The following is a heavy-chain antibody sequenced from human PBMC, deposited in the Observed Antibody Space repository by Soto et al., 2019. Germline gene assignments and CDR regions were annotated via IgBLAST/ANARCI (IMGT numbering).Heavy chain of an antibody. J-gene: IGHJ5*02. CDR2: IDHSGYT. V-gene: IGHV4-34*01. D-gene: IGHD3-3*01. CDR1: GGAFVGYY. CDR3: ARVRDWFDP. Sequence: SETLSLTCAVYGGAFVGYYCNLIRHPPGKGLEWIVEIDHSGYTNYNPSLKSRVTISVDTSKNQFSLRLTSVTAADTAVYYCARVRDWFDPWGQGTLVTVSS.